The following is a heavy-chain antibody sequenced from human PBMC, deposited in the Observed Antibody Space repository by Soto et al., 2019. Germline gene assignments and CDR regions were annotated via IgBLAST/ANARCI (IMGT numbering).Heavy chain of an antibody. V-gene: IGHV3-23*01. CDR3: AKSLNTATSFDY. CDR2: IATTGAT. CDR1: GFTFSSYA. J-gene: IGHJ4*02. Sequence: EVQLLESGGGLVQPGGSLRLSCAASGFTFSSYAMNWVRQAPGKGPEWVSHIATTGATYYADSVKGRFTISRDISKNTLFLQVNSLRAEDTAVYYCAKSLNTATSFDYWGQGTLVTVSS.